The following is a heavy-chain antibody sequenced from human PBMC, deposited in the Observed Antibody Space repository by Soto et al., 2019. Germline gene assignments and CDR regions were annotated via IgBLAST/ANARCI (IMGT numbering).Heavy chain of an antibody. CDR2: INAGNGNT. D-gene: IGHD3-3*01. V-gene: IGHV1-3*01. CDR1: GCTFTSYA. Sequence: ASVKVSCKASGCTFTSYAMHWVRQAPGQRLEWMGWINAGNGNTKYSQKFQGRVTITRDTSASTAYMELSSLRSEDTAVYYCARAPHEDYDFWSGPSYGMDVWGQGTTVTVSS. CDR3: ARAPHEDYDFWSGPSYGMDV. J-gene: IGHJ6*02.